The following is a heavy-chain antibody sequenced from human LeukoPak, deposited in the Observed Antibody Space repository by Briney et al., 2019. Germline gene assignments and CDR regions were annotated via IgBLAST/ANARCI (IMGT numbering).Heavy chain of an antibody. CDR3: ARDRWGYSYGGD. V-gene: IGHV3-30*03. CDR1: GFTFSRYG. CDR2: ISYDGSNK. D-gene: IGHD5-18*01. J-gene: IGHJ4*02. Sequence: GGSLRLSCAASGFTFSRYGMHWVRQAPGKGLEWVAIISYDGSNKYYADSVKGRFTISRDNAKNSLYLQLNSLRAEDTAVYYCARDRWGYSYGGDWGQGTLVTVSS.